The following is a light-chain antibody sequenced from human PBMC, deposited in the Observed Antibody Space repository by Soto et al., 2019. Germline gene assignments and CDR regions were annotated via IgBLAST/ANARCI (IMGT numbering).Light chain of an antibody. Sequence: EIVLTQSPATLSLSPGERATLSCRASQSVSSYLAWYQQKPGQAPRLLIYDASNRATGIPARFSGSGSGTEFTLTISSLEPEDFAVYYCQQRSNWPPSTFGQGTKVEIK. CDR1: QSVSSY. CDR2: DAS. J-gene: IGKJ1*01. CDR3: QQRSNWPPST. V-gene: IGKV3-11*01.